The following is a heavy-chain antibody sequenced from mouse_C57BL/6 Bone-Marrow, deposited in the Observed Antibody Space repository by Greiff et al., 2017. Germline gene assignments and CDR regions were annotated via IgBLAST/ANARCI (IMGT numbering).Heavy chain of an antibody. D-gene: IGHD2-4*01. CDR3: ARGDYDAGFGD. Sequence: QVQLQQPGAELVKPGASVKMSCKASGYTFTSYWLTWVKQRPGQGLEWIGDIDPGSGSTNYNEKFKSKATLTVDTSSSTAYMQLSSLTSEDSAVYYCARGDYDAGFGDWGQGTLVTVSA. V-gene: IGHV1-55*01. CDR1: GYTFTSYW. CDR2: IDPGSGST. J-gene: IGHJ3*01.